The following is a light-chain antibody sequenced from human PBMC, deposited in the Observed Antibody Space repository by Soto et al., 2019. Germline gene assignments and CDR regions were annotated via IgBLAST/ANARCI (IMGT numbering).Light chain of an antibody. CDR2: DAS. CDR1: QSVSSY. CDR3: QQRSNWPPWT. V-gene: IGKV3-11*01. Sequence: EIVLTQSPATLSLSPGERATLSCRASQSVSSYLAWYQQKPGQAPRLLIYDASNRATGIPARFSGSESGTDFTLTISSLEPEDFAVYYCQQRSNWPPWTFGQGTKVEIK. J-gene: IGKJ1*01.